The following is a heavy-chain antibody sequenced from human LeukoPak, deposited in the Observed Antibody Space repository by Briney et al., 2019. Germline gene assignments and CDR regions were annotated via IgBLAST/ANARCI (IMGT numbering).Heavy chain of an antibody. J-gene: IGHJ5*02. CDR1: GDSISSSSDY. CDR3: ASDEVTGPRIAAAGTRWFDT. Sequence: SETLSLTCTVSGDSISSSSDYWAWVRQPPGKGQEWIGSIFYSGNTYYNPSLKSRVTISVDTSKNEFSLKLTYVTAADTAVYYCASDEVTGPRIAAAGTRWFDTWGQGTLVTVSS. D-gene: IGHD6-13*01. V-gene: IGHV4-39*01. CDR2: IFYSGNT.